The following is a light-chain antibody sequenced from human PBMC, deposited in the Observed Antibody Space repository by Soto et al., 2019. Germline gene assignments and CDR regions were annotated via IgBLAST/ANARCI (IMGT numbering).Light chain of an antibody. J-gene: IGKJ1*01. Sequence: EIVLTQSPGTLSLSPGGRATVSCRSSQSVSSSYLAWYQQKPGQAPRLLIYGASSRATGIPDRFSGSGSGTEFTLTISRLEPEDFAVYYCQQYTDWPLTFGQGTKVDIK. CDR1: QSVSSSY. CDR3: QQYTDWPLT. V-gene: IGKV3-20*01. CDR2: GAS.